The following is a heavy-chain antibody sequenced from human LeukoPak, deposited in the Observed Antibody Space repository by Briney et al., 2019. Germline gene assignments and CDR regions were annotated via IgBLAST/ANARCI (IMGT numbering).Heavy chain of an antibody. D-gene: IGHD4-17*01. V-gene: IGHV1-18*01. CDR3: ARDLGDDYGDYVFDP. CDR1: GCTFTSYG. J-gene: IGHJ5*02. Sequence: ASVKVSCKASGCTFTSYGISWVRQAPGQGLEWMGWISAYNGNTNYAQKLQGRVTMTTDTSTSTAYMELRSLRSDDTAVYYCARDLGDDYGDYVFDPWGQGTLVTVSS. CDR2: ISAYNGNT.